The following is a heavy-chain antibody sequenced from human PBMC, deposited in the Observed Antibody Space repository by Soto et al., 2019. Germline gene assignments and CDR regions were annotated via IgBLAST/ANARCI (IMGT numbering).Heavy chain of an antibody. CDR3: ARDPNDSSAYYHHYYYGMDV. D-gene: IGHD3-22*01. J-gene: IGHJ6*02. CDR1: GYPFTSYG. V-gene: IGHV1-3*01. CDR2: INAGNGNT. Sequence: ASVKVSCKASGYPFTSYGIHWVRQAPGQRLEWTGWINAGNGNTKYSEKFQGRVTITRDTSASTAYRELSRLRSEDTAVYYCARDPNDSSAYYHHYYYGMDVWGQGTTVTAP.